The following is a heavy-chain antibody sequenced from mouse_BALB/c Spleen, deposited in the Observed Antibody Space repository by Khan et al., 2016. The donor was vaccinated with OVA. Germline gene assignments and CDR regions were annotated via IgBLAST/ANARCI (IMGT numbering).Heavy chain of an antibody. CDR3: TRHRCYYCSNAYFDY. V-gene: IGHV5-6-4*01. J-gene: IGHJ2*01. Sequence: EVQLVESGGDLVRPGGSLKLSCAASGFSFSSYSMSWVRQTPEKRLEWVATISSGGSYTYSPDSVKGRFTISRDNAKNTLYLQMSSLKSEDTALDDSTRHRCYYCSNAYFDYWGQGTTVTVSS. CDR2: ISSGGSYT. D-gene: IGHD1-1*01. CDR1: GFSFSSYS.